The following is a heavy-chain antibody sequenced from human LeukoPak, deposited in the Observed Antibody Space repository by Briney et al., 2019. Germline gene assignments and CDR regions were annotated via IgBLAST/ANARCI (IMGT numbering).Heavy chain of an antibody. CDR3: ARVIAARHFDY. J-gene: IGHJ4*02. D-gene: IGHD6-6*01. V-gene: IGHV3-66*01. CDR1: GFTVSNTY. CDR2: IYSGGST. Sequence: GGSLRLSCAASGFTVSNTYMSWVRQAPGKGLEWVSLIYSGGSTYYADSVKGRFTISRDNSMNTMFHQMNSLRAEDTAVYYCARVIAARHFDYWGQGTLVTVSS.